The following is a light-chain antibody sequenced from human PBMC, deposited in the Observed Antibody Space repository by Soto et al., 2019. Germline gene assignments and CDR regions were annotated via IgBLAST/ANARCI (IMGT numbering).Light chain of an antibody. CDR3: SSYTSSAPFYV. CDR1: TTDVDGYDY. V-gene: IGLV2-14*03. Sequence: QSALTQPASVSGSPGQSITISCTGATTDVDGYDYVSWYQQHPGQVPKLLIYGVNSRPSGISYRFSGSKSGDRASLTISGLQAEDDADYYCSSYTSSAPFYVFGAGTKVTVL. CDR2: GVN. J-gene: IGLJ1*01.